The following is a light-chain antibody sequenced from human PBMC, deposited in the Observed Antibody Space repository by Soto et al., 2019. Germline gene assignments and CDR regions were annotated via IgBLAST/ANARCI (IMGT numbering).Light chain of an antibody. CDR3: QQYYSYPLT. J-gene: IGKJ1*01. Sequence: DLQMTQSPSSLSASLGDRATMXXPASQGISTYLNWYQQKPGKAPKSXISAASNLQSGVPSRFSDRGAGTDFTLTINSLQPEDFATYYCQQYYSYPLTCGQGTKGDIK. CDR1: QGISTY. CDR2: AAS. V-gene: IGKV1-16*01.